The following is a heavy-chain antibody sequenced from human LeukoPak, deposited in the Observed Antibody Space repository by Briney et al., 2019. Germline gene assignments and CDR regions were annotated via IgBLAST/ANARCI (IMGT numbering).Heavy chain of an antibody. V-gene: IGHV3-30*02. CDR1: GFIFSNYG. CDR2: IRFDGTNQ. D-gene: IGHD2-15*01. CDR3: AKGYCRGGSCHTLFDD. J-gene: IGHJ4*02. Sequence: GGSLRLSCAASGFIFSNYGMHWVRQAPGKGLEWVAFIRFDGTNQFYADPVKVRFTSSRDNSQTTLYLQMNSLRAEATAVYYCAKGYCRGGSCHTLFDDWGKGTLVTVSS.